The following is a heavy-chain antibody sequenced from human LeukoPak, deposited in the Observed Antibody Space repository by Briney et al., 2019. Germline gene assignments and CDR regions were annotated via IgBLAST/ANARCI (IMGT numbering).Heavy chain of an antibody. CDR2: ISTVSTYT. Sequence: GGSLRLSCAPSGFTFTDYSMNWVRQAPGKGLEWVASISTVSTYTFYADSVKGRFSISRDNVRNLLYLQISSLGAEDTAVYYCARDGGGFYLYNYMDVWSKGTTVTVSS. CDR1: GFTFTDYS. D-gene: IGHD6-25*01. CDR3: ARDGGGFYLYNYMDV. V-gene: IGHV3-21*06. J-gene: IGHJ6*03.